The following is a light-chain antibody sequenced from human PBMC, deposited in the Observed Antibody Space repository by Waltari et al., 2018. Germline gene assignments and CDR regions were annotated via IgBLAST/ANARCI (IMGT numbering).Light chain of an antibody. Sequence: EIVLTQSPGTLSLSPGERATLSCRASQSVRGTLAWYQQKPGQPPRLLIYAASIRATGIPDRFSGSGSATDFTLTISRLEPEDFAVYYCQHYVRLPVTFGQGTKVEIK. CDR3: QHYVRLPVT. V-gene: IGKV3-20*01. CDR2: AAS. J-gene: IGKJ1*01. CDR1: QSVRGT.